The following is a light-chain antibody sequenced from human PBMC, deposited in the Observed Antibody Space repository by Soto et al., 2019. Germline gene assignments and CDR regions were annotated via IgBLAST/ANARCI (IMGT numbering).Light chain of an antibody. CDR1: QGINRK. CDR3: QHYHTWPVT. Sequence: IVMTQSPATLSVSPGERVTFSCRASQGINRKLAWYQHKAGEAPRLLISGASTGATGIPARFSGSGSGTELTLTINSLQSEDSAVYYCQHYHTWPVTFGGGTKVEI. V-gene: IGKV3-15*01. J-gene: IGKJ4*01. CDR2: GAS.